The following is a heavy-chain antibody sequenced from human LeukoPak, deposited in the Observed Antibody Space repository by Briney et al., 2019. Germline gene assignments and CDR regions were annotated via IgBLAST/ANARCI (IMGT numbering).Heavy chain of an antibody. D-gene: IGHD3-10*01. V-gene: IGHV5-51*01. CDR3: ARQSRDGSKTRGYYFDY. J-gene: IGHJ4*02. CDR1: GYSFTNYQ. Sequence: PGESLKISCKGSGYSFTNYQIGWVRQMPGKGLEWMGTIYPGDSDSRYSPSFQGQVTISADKSISTVYLQWSSLKASDTAMYYCARQSRDGSKTRGYYFDYWGQGTLVTVS. CDR2: IYPGDSDS.